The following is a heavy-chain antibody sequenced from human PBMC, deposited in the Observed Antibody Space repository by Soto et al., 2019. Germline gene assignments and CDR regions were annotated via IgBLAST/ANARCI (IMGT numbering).Heavy chain of an antibody. V-gene: IGHV1-18*04. CDR1: GYTFTNYP. Sequence: QVHLVQSGAEVKKPGASVKVSCKTSGYTFTNYPITWVRQAPGQRLEWMAWISPYNGDTIYAQKLQGRLTVTTDTSTSTVYMELRSLRSDATAVYFCAREAGSGSFYPEDYWGQGTLVTVSS. D-gene: IGHD1-26*01. J-gene: IGHJ4*02. CDR3: AREAGSGSFYPEDY. CDR2: ISPYNGDT.